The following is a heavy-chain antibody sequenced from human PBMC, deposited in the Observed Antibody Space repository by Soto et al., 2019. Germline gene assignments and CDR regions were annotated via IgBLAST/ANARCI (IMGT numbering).Heavy chain of an antibody. CDR2: INHSGST. D-gene: IGHD2-15*01. CDR1: GGSFSGYY. Sequence: PSETLSLTCAVYGGSFSGYYWSWIRQPPGKGLEWIGEINHSGSTNYNPSLKSRVTISVDRSKNQFSLKLSSVTAADTAMYYCARGGYCSGPDCKGAFDIWGQGTMVTVSS. J-gene: IGHJ3*02. CDR3: ARGGYCSGPDCKGAFDI. V-gene: IGHV4-34*01.